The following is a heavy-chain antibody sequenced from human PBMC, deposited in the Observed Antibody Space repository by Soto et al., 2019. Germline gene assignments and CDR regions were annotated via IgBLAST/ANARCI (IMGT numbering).Heavy chain of an antibody. Sequence: SVKVSCKASGGTFSSYAISWVRQAPGQGLEWMGGIIPIFGTANYAQKFQGRVTITADESTSTAYMELSSLRSEDTAVYYCARANNRVVPAALTKYGMDVWGQGTTVTVSS. J-gene: IGHJ6*02. CDR1: GGTFSSYA. D-gene: IGHD2-2*01. CDR3: ARANNRVVPAALTKYGMDV. CDR2: IIPIFGTA. V-gene: IGHV1-69*13.